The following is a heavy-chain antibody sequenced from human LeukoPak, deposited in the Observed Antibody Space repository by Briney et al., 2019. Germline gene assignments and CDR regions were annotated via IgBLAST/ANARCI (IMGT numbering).Heavy chain of an antibody. CDR2: INPNCGDT. CDR3: ARSAEHCNNGVCFTDYYMDV. J-gene: IGHJ6*03. CDR1: GYTFSGSY. D-gene: IGHD2-8*01. Sequence: ASVKVSCKTSGYTFSGSYIHWVRQAPGQGLEWMGRINPNCGDTNYAQNFHGRVTMTRDTSITTAYMELSSLTSDDTAVYFCARSAEHCNNGVCFTDYYMDVWGKGTTVTVSS. V-gene: IGHV1-2*06.